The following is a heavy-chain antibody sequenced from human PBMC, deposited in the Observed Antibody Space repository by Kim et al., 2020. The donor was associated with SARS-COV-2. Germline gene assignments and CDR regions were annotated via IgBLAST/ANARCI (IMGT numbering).Heavy chain of an antibody. CDR1: GFTFSDYY. Sequence: GGSLRLSCAASGFTFSDYYMSWIRQAPGKGLEWVSYISSSSSYTNYADSVKGRFTISRDNAKNSLYLQMNSLRAEDTAVYYCARAYYSTVGWFDPWGQGTLVTVSS. CDR2: ISSSSSYT. V-gene: IGHV3-11*05. CDR3: ARAYYSTVGWFDP. J-gene: IGHJ5*02. D-gene: IGHD1-26*01.